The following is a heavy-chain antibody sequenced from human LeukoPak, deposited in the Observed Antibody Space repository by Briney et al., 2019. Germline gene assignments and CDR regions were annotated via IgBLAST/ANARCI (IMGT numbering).Heavy chain of an antibody. CDR1: GFTFSSYA. Sequence: GGSLRLSCAGSGFTFSSYAMSWVRQAPGQGLEWVSVISDSGDYTSYADSVRGRFTISRDNSRNTLYLQMISLRPEDTAVYYCAKDTSIGKYCTNGVCSPFDYWGQGTLVTISS. CDR3: AKDTSIGKYCTNGVCSPFDY. D-gene: IGHD2-8*01. J-gene: IGHJ4*02. CDR2: ISDSGDYT. V-gene: IGHV3-23*01.